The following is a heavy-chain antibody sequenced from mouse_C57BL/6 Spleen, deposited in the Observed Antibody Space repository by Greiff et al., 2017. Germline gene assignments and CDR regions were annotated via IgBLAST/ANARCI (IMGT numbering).Heavy chain of an antibody. D-gene: IGHD2-4*01. CDR1: GYAFSSSW. J-gene: IGHJ2*01. CDR2: IYPGDGDT. CDR3: ARSDYDRNYFDY. V-gene: IGHV1-82*01. Sequence: QVQLKQSGPELVKPGASVKISCKASGYAFSSSWMNWVKQRPGKGLEWIGRIYPGDGDTNYNGKFKGKATLTADKSSSTAYMQLSSLTSEDSAVYFCARSDYDRNYFDYWGQGTTLTVSS.